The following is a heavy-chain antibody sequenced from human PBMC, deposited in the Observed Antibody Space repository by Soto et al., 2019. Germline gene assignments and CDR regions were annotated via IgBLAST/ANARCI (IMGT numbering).Heavy chain of an antibody. D-gene: IGHD3-3*01. V-gene: IGHV4-61*01. CDR1: GGSVSSGSYY. CDR2: IYYSGST. J-gene: IGHJ4*02. CDR3: ARTPLRDFWSGYFPLDY. Sequence: SETLSLTCTVSGGSVSSGSYYWSWIRQPPGKGLEWIGYIYYSGSTNYNPSLKSRVTISVDTSKNQFSLKLSSVTAADTAVYYCARTPLRDFWSGYFPLDYWGQGTLVTV.